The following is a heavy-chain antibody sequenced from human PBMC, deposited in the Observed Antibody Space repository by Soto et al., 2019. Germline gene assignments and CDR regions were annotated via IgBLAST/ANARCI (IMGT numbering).Heavy chain of an antibody. V-gene: IGHV3-7*03. CDR3: ARDHLILPAHDFFYGSDV. J-gene: IGHJ6*02. CDR2: IPQDGVDG. CDR1: GFTFSMYS. D-gene: IGHD2-21*02. Sequence: GGSLRLSCEVSGFTFSMYSMRWVRQSPGKGLEWVAKIPQDGVDGHYADSVKGRFIISRDNGKNSLHLQLNNLRAEDTAVYYCARDHLILPAHDFFYGSDVWGRGATVTVSS.